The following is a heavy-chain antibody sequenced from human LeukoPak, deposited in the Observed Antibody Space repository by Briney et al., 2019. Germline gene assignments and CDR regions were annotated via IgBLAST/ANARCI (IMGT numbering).Heavy chain of an antibody. CDR2: IYPGDSDS. J-gene: IGHJ5*02. D-gene: IGHD6-13*01. CDR3: ARHYDPEGSSWTPRPPFDP. Sequence: GESLKISCKGSGYSFTTYWIGWVRQMPGKGLEWMGIIYPGDSDSRNSPSFQGQVTISADKSISTAYLQWSSLKASDTVMYYCARHYDPEGSSWTPRPPFDPWGQGTLVTVSS. V-gene: IGHV5-51*01. CDR1: GYSFTTYW.